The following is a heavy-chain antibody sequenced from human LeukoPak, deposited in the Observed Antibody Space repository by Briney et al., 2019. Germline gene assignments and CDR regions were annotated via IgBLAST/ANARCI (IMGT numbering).Heavy chain of an antibody. CDR1: GFTFSSHG. CDR3: ARGPPMYSYGSSAYHYDYFEY. D-gene: IGHD3-22*01. J-gene: IGHJ4*02. Sequence: GGSLRLSCVASGFTFSSHGMNWVRQAPGKGLEWVSGITSGTRTYYADSVKGRFAISRDNSKNTLYLQMNSLRAEDTAVYYCARGPPMYSYGSSAYHYDYFEYWGQGTLVTVSS. CDR2: ITSGTRT. V-gene: IGHV3-23*01.